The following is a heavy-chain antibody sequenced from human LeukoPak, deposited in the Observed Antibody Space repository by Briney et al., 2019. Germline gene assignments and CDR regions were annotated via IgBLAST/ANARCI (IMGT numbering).Heavy chain of an antibody. CDR2: INHSGST. D-gene: IGHD3-10*01. CDR3: ARGRGRYYGSGSYYQY. V-gene: IGHV4-39*07. Sequence: SETLSLTCTVSGGSVSSGNYYWSWIRQPPGKGLEWIGEINHSGSTNYNPSLKSRVTISVDTSKNQFSLKLSSVTAADTAVYYCARGRGRYYGSGSYYQYWGQGTLVTVSS. J-gene: IGHJ4*02. CDR1: GGSVSSGNYY.